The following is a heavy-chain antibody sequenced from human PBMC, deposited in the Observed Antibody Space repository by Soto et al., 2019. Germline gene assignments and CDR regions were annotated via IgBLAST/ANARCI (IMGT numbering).Heavy chain of an antibody. CDR1: GGTFSSYA. CDR3: ARVKKSGDFWSGYYADYYYYGMDV. D-gene: IGHD3-3*01. Sequence: QVQLVQSGAEVKKPGSSVKVSCKASGGTFSSYAISWVRQAPGQGLEWMGGIIPIFGTANYAQKFQGRVTSTADESTSTAYMELSSLRSEDTAVYYCARVKKSGDFWSGYYADYYYYGMDVWGQGTTVTVSS. J-gene: IGHJ6*02. V-gene: IGHV1-69*01. CDR2: IIPIFGTA.